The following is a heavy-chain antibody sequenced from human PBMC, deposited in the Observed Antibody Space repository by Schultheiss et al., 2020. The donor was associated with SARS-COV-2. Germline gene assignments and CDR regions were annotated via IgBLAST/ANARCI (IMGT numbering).Heavy chain of an antibody. Sequence: GGSLRLSCAASGFTFSSYAMSWVRQAPGKGLEWVGGIKRKTDGGTTDYAAHVKGRFAISRDNSKNTLYLQMNSLKTEDTAVYYCTTDRSKGMVAAPFWGQGSLVTISS. CDR3: TTDRSKGMVAAPF. CDR2: IKRKTDGGTT. J-gene: IGHJ4*02. D-gene: IGHD2-15*01. CDR1: GFTFSSYA. V-gene: IGHV3-15*01.